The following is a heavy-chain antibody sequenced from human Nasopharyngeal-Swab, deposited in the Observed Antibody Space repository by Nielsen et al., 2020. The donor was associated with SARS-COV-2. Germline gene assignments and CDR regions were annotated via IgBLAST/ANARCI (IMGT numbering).Heavy chain of an antibody. CDR2: IYYSGST. D-gene: IGHD3-10*01. J-gene: IGHJ5*02. CDR1: GVSISSCSYH. Sequence: SETLSLTCTVSGVSISSCSYHWGCIRQPPGKGLEWIVSIYYSGSTYYNPSLKSLATISVDTSKNQFALKLSSGTAADTAVYYCTRIHTYYYGSRWFDPWGQGTLVTVSS. V-gene: IGHV4-39*01. CDR3: TRIHTYYYGSRWFDP.